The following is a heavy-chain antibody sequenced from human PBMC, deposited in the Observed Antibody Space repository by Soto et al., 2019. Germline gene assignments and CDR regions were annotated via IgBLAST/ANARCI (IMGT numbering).Heavy chain of an antibody. D-gene: IGHD3-3*01. CDR2: IIPIFGTA. CDR3: ARVGNGLGSGYYYFDY. V-gene: IGHV1-69*06. J-gene: IGHJ4*02. Sequence: QVQLVQSGAEVKKPGSSVKVSCKASGGTFSSYAISWVRQAPGQGLEWMGGIIPIFGTANYAQKFQGRVTITADKSTSTAHMELSSLRSEDTAVYYCARVGNGLGSGYYYFDYWGQGPLVTVSS. CDR1: GGTFSSYA.